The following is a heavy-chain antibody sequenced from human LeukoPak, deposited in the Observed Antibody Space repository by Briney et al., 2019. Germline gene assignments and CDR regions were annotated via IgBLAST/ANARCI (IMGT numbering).Heavy chain of an antibody. V-gene: IGHV6-1*01. J-gene: IGHJ6*02. Sequence: SQTLSLTCAISGDSVSSSSAAWNWIRQSPSGGLEWLGRTYYRSKWYNDYALSVKSRITITPDTSRNQFSLQLNSVTPEDTAVYYCARDYYYGMDVWGQGTTVTVSS. CDR2: TYYRSKWYN. CDR1: GDSVSSSSAA. CDR3: ARDYYYGMDV.